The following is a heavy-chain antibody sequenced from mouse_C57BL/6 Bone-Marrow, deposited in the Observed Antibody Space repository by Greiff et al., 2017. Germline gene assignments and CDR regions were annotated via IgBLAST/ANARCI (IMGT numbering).Heavy chain of an antibody. D-gene: IGHD1-1*01. V-gene: IGHV1-19*01. CDR3: ARESTVVAPYWYFDV. Sequence: VQLQQSGPVLVKPGASVKMSCKASGYTFTDYYMNWVKQSHGKSLEWIGVINPYNGGTSYNQKFKGKATLTVDKSSSTAYMELNSLTSEDSSVYYCARESTVVAPYWYFDVWGTGTTVTVSS. CDR1: GYTFTDYY. CDR2: INPYNGGT. J-gene: IGHJ1*03.